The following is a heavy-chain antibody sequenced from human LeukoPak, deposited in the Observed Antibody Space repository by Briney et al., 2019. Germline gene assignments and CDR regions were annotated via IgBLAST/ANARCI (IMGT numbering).Heavy chain of an antibody. CDR3: STEPGSLLY. J-gene: IGHJ4*01. Sequence: GGSLRLSPAVSGFTFTNYWMTWVREAPGKGLQWVANINEDETEKFYVDSVVGRFTISRDNAKNSLYLQLNSLRPEDTALYYCSTEPGSLLYWGHGTLVTVSS. CDR1: GFTFTNYW. D-gene: IGHD4-17*01. CDR2: INEDETEK. V-gene: IGHV3-7*03.